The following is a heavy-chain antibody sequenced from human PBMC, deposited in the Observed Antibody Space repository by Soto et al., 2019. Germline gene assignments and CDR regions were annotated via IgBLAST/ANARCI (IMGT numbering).Heavy chain of an antibody. D-gene: IGHD3-3*02. V-gene: IGHV4-59*02. CDR3: GRDLLATASARWYFYYGLDV. CDR2: IFNSGTI. CDR1: GASVNSYY. Sequence: ETLSLTCSVFGASVNSYYWSWIRQSPGRGLEWMGHIFNSGTIHYNPSLKSRVTMSVDSSKNQVSLKMKSVTAADTAIYYCGRDLLATASARWYFYYGLDVWGQVTAVPVSS. J-gene: IGHJ6*02.